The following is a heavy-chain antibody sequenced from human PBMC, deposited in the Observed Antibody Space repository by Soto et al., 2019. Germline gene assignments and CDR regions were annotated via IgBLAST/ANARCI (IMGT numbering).Heavy chain of an antibody. Sequence: GPTLVNPTETLTLTCTFSGFSLSTSGMRVSWIRQAPGKALEWLARIDWDEDRFYSTSLKTRLTISKDTSKNQVVLTMTKMDPVDTATYYCARMRSDYDSSGLDYWGQGILVTVSS. CDR1: GFSLSTSGMR. CDR2: IDWDEDR. V-gene: IGHV2-70*04. CDR3: ARMRSDYDSSGLDY. J-gene: IGHJ4*02. D-gene: IGHD3-22*01.